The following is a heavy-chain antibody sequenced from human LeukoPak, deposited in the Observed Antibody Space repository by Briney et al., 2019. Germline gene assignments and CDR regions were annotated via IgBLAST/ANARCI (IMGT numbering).Heavy chain of an antibody. Sequence: GGSLRLSCAASGFTVGSNYMSWVRQAPGKGLEWVSVIYSGGSTYYADSVKGRFTISRDNSKNTLYLQMNSLRAEDTAVYYCARERRSGSQFPYYYYYYGMDVWGQGTTVTVSS. CDR3: ARERRSGSQFPYYYYYYGMDV. J-gene: IGHJ6*02. V-gene: IGHV3-66*01. D-gene: IGHD1-26*01. CDR2: IYSGGST. CDR1: GFTVGSNY.